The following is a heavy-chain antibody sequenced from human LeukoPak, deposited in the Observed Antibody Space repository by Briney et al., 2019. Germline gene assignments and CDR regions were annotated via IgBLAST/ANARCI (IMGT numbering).Heavy chain of an antibody. V-gene: IGHV3-23*01. J-gene: IGHJ4*02. D-gene: IGHD5-12*01. CDR1: GFTFSSYA. CDR2: ISGSGGST. CDR3: VKVPEGGYDLYYFDY. Sequence: GGSLRLSCAASGFTFSSYAMSWVRQAPGKGLEWVSAISGSGGSTYFADSVRGRFTISRDNSKNTLYLQMNSLRAEDTAVYYCVKVPEGGYDLYYFDYWGQGALVTVSS.